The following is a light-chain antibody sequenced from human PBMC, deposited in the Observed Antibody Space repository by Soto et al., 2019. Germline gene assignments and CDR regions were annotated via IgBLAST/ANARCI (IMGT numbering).Light chain of an antibody. J-gene: IGKJ1*01. V-gene: IGKV3-20*01. CDR3: QQYGSSPWT. Sequence: EIVLTQSPGTLSLSPGERATLSCRASQSLTNSRLAWYQQKPGQAPKVLIYGGSNRATGIPDRFSGSGSGTDFTLTISRLEPEDFAVYYCQQYGSSPWTFGQGTKVEIK. CDR1: QSLTNSR. CDR2: GGS.